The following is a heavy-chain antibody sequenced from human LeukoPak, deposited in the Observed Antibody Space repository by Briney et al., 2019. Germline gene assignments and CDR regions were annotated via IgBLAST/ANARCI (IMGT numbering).Heavy chain of an antibody. CDR3: AKNRGKGAVSGTGEIDY. V-gene: IGHV3-23*01. CDR2: LSATVSDGGA. J-gene: IGHJ4*02. CDR1: AFTFSNYA. Sequence: GGSLRLSCAASAFTFSNYAMSWVRQAPGKGLEWVSTLSATVSDGGAYYADSVKGRFTISRDDSKNTLHLQMNSLRDEDTAMYYCAKNRGKGAVSGTGEIDYWGQGTLVTVSS. D-gene: IGHD6-19*01.